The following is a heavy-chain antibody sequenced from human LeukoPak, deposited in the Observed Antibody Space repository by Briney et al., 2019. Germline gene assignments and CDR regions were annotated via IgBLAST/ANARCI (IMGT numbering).Heavy chain of an antibody. Sequence: GASVKVSCKASGYTFTGYYMHWVRQAPGQGLEWMGWINPNSGGTNYAQKFQGRVTMTRDTSISTAYMELSRLRSDDTAVYYCARGGELLLWFGELSNSPFDYWGQGTLVTVS. CDR2: INPNSGGT. V-gene: IGHV1-2*02. D-gene: IGHD3-10*01. CDR3: ARGGELLLWFGELSNSPFDY. CDR1: GYTFTGYY. J-gene: IGHJ4*02.